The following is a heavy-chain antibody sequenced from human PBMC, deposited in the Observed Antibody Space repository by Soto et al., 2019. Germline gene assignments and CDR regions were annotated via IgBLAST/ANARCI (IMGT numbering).Heavy chain of an antibody. CDR1: GGSFSGYY. Sequence: TSETLSLTCAVYGGSFSGYYWSWIRQPPGKGLEWIGEINHSGSTNYNPSLKSRVTISVDTSKNQFSLKLSSVTAADTAVYYCARSQADYWGQGTLVTVS. J-gene: IGHJ4*02. V-gene: IGHV4-34*01. CDR2: INHSGST. CDR3: ARSQADY.